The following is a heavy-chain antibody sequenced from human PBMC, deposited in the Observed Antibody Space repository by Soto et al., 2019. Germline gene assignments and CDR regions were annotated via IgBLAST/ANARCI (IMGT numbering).Heavy chain of an antibody. CDR1: GFSLSTSGVG. CDR3: ARHTPAVAADFWSGSDYFDY. D-gene: IGHD3-3*01. Sequence: SGPTLVNPTQTLTLTCTFSGFSLSTSGVGVGWIRQPPGKALEWLALIYWNDDKRYSPSLKSRLTITKDTSKNQVVLTMTNMDPVDTATYYCARHTPAVAADFWSGSDYFDYWGQGTLVTVSS. CDR2: IYWNDDK. J-gene: IGHJ4*02. V-gene: IGHV2-5*01.